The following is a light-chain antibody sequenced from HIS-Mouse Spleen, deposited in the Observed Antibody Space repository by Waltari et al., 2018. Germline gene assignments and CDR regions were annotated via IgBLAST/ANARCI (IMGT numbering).Light chain of an antibody. CDR3: CSYAGSSTWV. CDR2: EGS. V-gene: IGLV2-23*01. Sequence: QSALTQPASVSGSPGQSITISCTGTSSDVGSYNLVSWYQQHPGKAPKLMIYEGSKRTSGVSNLFPGSKSGNTASLTISGLQAEDEADYYCCSYAGSSTWVFGGGTKLTVL. J-gene: IGLJ3*02. CDR1: SSDVGSYNL.